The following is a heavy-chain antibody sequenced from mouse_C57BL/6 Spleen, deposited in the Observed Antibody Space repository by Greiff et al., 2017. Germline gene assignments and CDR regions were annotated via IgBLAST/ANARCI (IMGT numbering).Heavy chain of an antibody. J-gene: IGHJ2*01. CDR2: ISDGGSYT. D-gene: IGHD2-1*01. CDR1: GFTFSSYA. Sequence: EVQRVESGGGLVKPGGSLKLSCAASGFTFSSYAMSWVRQTPEKRLEWVATISDGGSYTYYPDNVKGRFTISRDNAKNNLYLQMSHLKSEDTAMYYCARDGGNYVYYFDYWGQGTTLTVSS. V-gene: IGHV5-4*01. CDR3: ARDGGNYVYYFDY.